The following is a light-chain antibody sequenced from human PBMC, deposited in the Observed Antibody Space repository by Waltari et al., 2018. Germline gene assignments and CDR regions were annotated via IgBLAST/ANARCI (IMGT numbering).Light chain of an antibody. CDR3: QQYDKWPPRYT. CDR2: AAS. V-gene: IGKV3-15*01. J-gene: IGKJ4*02. CDR1: QSVTTN. Sequence: TQSPATLSVSPGETATLSCRASQSVTTNLAWYQQKLGQDPRLLSFAASTRATGVPVRFSGSGSGTEFTLSISSLQSEDFAVYYCQQYDKWPPRYTFGPGTRVEIK.